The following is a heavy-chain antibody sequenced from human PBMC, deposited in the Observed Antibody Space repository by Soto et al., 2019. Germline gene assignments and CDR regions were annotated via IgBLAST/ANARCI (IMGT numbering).Heavy chain of an antibody. CDR2: ITCSGDYT. CDR3: AKARYYDSTGYLYYFDY. D-gene: IGHD3-22*01. CDR1: GFTLSNYA. Sequence: PGLSRRLSCAASGFTLSNYAMGWVRQAPGKGLEWVSSITCSGDYTYYADSVKGRFTISRDNSKSTLYLQMNSLRAEDTAVYYCAKARYYDSTGYLYYFDYWGQGTLVTVSS. V-gene: IGHV3-23*01. J-gene: IGHJ4*02.